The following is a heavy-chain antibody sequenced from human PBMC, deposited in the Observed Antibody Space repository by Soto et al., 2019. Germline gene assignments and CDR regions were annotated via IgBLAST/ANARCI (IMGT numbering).Heavy chain of an antibody. V-gene: IGHV3-64*01. CDR1: GFTFSSSA. CDR3: AGRRDVWYAFAI. CDR2: ISSGGGNT. Sequence: EVQLVESGGDLVQPGGSLRLSCAASGFTFSSSAMHWVRQAPGKGLEYVSAISSGGGNTYYAHSVKGRFTISRDNSKKVLYLQLGSLRAEDMAVYSCAGRRDVWYAFAIWGSGPMVNVS. J-gene: IGHJ3*02. D-gene: IGHD2-21*01.